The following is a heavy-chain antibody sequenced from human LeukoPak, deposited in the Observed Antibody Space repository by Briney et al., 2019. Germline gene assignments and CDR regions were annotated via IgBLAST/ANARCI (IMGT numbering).Heavy chain of an antibody. V-gene: IGHV3-30*01. D-gene: IGHD4-11*01. CDR3: ARDHLDYNPPNWFDP. J-gene: IGHJ5*02. Sequence: PGGSLRLSCAASGFTFSSYAMHWVRQAPGKGLEWVAVISYDGSNKYYADSVKGRFTISRDNSKNTLYLQMNSLRAEDTAVYYCARDHLDYNPPNWFDPWGQGTLVTVSS. CDR2: ISYDGSNK. CDR1: GFTFSSYA.